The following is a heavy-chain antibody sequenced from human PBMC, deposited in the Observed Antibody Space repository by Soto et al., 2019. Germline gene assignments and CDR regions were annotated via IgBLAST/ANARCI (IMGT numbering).Heavy chain of an antibody. D-gene: IGHD6-19*01. CDR1: GGTFSSYA. CDR2: IIPIFGTA. V-gene: IGHV1-69*05. Sequence: SVKVSCNASGGTFSSYAISWVRQAPGQGLEWMGGIIPIFGTANYAQKLQGRVTMTTDTSTSTAYMELRSLRSDDTAVYYCARLLGSGWNPYYYYGMEVWGQGTTVTVSS. CDR3: ARLLGSGWNPYYYYGMEV. J-gene: IGHJ6*02.